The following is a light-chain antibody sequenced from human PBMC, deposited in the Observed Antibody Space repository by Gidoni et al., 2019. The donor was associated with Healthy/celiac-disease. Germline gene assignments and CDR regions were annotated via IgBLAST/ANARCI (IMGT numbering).Light chain of an antibody. Sequence: DIQLTQSPSFLSASVGDRVTITCWASQGISSYLAWYQQKPGKAPKLLIYAASTLQSGVPSRFSGSGSGTEFTLKISSLQPEDFATYYCQQLNSYPPFTFXPXTKVDIK. CDR2: AAS. CDR1: QGISSY. V-gene: IGKV1-9*01. J-gene: IGKJ3*01. CDR3: QQLNSYPPFT.